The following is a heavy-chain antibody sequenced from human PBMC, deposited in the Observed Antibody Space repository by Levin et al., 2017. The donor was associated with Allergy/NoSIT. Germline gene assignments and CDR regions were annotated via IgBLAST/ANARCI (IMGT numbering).Heavy chain of an antibody. Sequence: PSETLSLTCTVSGGSISSSSYYWGWIRQPPGKGLEWIGSIYYSGSTYYNPSLKSRVTISVDTSKNQFSLKLSSVTAADTAVYYCASSQSSIFGSMGPWGQGTLVTVSS. J-gene: IGHJ4*02. CDR3: ASSQSSIFGSMGP. V-gene: IGHV4-39*01. CDR2: IYYSGST. D-gene: IGHD3-3*01. CDR1: GGSISSSSYY.